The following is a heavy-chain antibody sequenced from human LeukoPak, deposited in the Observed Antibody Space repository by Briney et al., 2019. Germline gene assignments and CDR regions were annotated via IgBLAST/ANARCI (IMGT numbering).Heavy chain of an antibody. CDR1: GFTFSSYA. CDR2: ISYDGSNK. V-gene: IGHV3-30-3*01. Sequence: GGSLRLSCAASGFTFSSYAIHWVRQAPGKGLEWVAVISYDGSNKYYADSVKGRFTISRDNSKNTLYLQMNSLRAEDTAVYYCAREVRYSGSYYFDYWGQGTLVTVSS. D-gene: IGHD1-26*01. J-gene: IGHJ4*02. CDR3: AREVRYSGSYYFDY.